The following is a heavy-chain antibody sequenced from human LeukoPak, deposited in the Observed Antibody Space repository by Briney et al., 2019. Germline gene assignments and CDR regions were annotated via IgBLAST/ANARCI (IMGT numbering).Heavy chain of an antibody. V-gene: IGHV1-18*01. J-gene: IGHJ4*02. CDR2: ISAYNGNT. D-gene: IGHD2-21*02. Sequence: ASVKVSCKASGYTFTSNGISWVRQAPGQGLEWMGWISAYNGNTNYAQKLQGRVTMTTDTSTSTAYMELRSLRSDDTAVYYCARAKAYCGGDCYRPYYFDYWGQGTLVTVSS. CDR1: GYTFTSNG. CDR3: ARAKAYCGGDCYRPYYFDY.